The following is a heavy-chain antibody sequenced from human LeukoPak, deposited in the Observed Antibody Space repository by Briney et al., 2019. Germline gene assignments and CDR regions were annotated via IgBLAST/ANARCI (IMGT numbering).Heavy chain of an antibody. J-gene: IGHJ6*03. CDR3: ARKGGATTYGYYYYYMDV. D-gene: IGHD1-26*01. CDR1: GFTFSSYW. V-gene: IGHV3-7*01. Sequence: GGSLRLSCAASGFTFSSYWMSWVRQAPGKGLEWVANIKQDGSEKYYVDSVKGRFTISRDNAKNSLYLQMNSLRAEDTAVYYCARKGGATTYGYYYYYMDVWGKGTTVTISS. CDR2: IKQDGSEK.